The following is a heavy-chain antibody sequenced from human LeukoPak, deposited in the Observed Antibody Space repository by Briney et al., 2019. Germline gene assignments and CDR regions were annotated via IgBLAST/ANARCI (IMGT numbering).Heavy chain of an antibody. CDR2: IKQDGSEK. V-gene: IGHV3-7*01. D-gene: IGHD6-19*01. CDR1: GFTFSSYW. J-gene: IGHJ4*02. CDR3: AREFGQWLGQNDY. Sequence: GGSLRLSCAASGFTFSSYWMSWVRQAPGKGLEWVANIKQDGSEKYYVDSVKGRFTISRDNAKNSLYLQMNSPRAEDTAVYYCAREFGQWLGQNDYWGQGTLVTVSS.